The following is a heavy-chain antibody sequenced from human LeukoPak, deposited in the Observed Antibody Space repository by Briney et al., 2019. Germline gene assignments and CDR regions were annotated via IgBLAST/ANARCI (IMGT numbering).Heavy chain of an antibody. V-gene: IGHV3-74*01. Sequence: GGSLRLSCAASGFTFSSYWMHWVRQAPGKGLVWVSRINSDGSSTSYADSVKGRFTISRDNAKNTLYLQMNSLRAEDTAVYYCARDRRRSSGWYGRDYYYYYGMDVRGKGTTVTVSS. CDR1: GFTFSSYW. CDR2: INSDGSST. J-gene: IGHJ6*04. D-gene: IGHD6-19*01. CDR3: ARDRRRSSGWYGRDYYYYYGMDV.